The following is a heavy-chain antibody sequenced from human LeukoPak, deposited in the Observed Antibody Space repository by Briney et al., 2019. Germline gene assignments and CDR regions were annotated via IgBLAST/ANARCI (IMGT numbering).Heavy chain of an antibody. CDR3: ARDSDDSSGPSAAFDI. J-gene: IGHJ3*02. V-gene: IGHV4-59*01. D-gene: IGHD3-22*01. Sequence: PSETLSLTRTVSGGSISSYYWSWIRQPPGKELPEVGCVYYSGSTNYKPSLKSRVTIAVDTSKNQFSLKLSSVTAADTAVYYCARDSDDSSGPSAAFDIWGQGTMVTVSS. CDR2: VYYSGST. CDR1: GGSISSYY.